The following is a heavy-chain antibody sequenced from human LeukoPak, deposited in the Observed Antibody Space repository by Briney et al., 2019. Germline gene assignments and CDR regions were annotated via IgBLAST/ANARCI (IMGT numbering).Heavy chain of an antibody. CDR3: AKDSLYSSSWYSSSALKPYYYYGMDA. CDR1: GFTFSSYG. D-gene: IGHD6-13*01. CDR2: IRYDGSNK. V-gene: IGHV3-30*02. Sequence: GGSLRLSCAASGFTFSSYGMHWVRQAPGKGLEWVAFIRYDGSNKYYADSVKGRFTISRDNSKNTLYLQMNSLRAEDTAVYYCAKDSLYSSSWYSSSALKPYYYYGMDAWGQGTTVTVSS. J-gene: IGHJ6*02.